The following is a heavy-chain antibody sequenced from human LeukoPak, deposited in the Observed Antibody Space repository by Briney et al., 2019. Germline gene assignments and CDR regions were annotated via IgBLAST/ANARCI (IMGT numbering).Heavy chain of an antibody. CDR2: IIPIFGIA. CDR1: GGTFSSYA. D-gene: IGHD4-17*01. V-gene: IGHV1-69*04. CDR3: AGSTTVTTPGYYYGMDV. J-gene: IGHJ6*02. Sequence: SVKVSCKASGGTFSSYAISWVRQAPGQGLEWMGRIIPIFGIANYAQKFQGRVTITADKSTSTAYMELSSLRSEDTAVYYCAGSTTVTTPGYYYGMDVWGQGTTVTVSS.